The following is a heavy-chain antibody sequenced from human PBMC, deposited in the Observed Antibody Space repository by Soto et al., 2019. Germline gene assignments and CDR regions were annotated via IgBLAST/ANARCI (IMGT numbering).Heavy chain of an antibody. V-gene: IGHV3-48*01. J-gene: IGHJ6*02. D-gene: IGHD2-2*01. CDR2: ISSSSSTI. Sequence: EVQLVESGGGLVQPGGSLRLSCAASGFTFSSYSMNWVRQAPGKGLEWVSYISSSSSTIYYADSVKGRFTISRDNAKNSLYLQMNSLRAEDTAVYYCARDVVVVPAARRDYYGMDVWGQGTTVTVSS. CDR3: ARDVVVVPAARRDYYGMDV. CDR1: GFTFSSYS.